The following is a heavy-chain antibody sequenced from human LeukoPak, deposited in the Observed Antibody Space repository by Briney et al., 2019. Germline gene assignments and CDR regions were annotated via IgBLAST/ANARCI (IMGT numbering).Heavy chain of an antibody. D-gene: IGHD6-19*01. CDR3: AKDGYSSSDY. V-gene: IGHV3-23*01. J-gene: IGHJ4*02. CDR1: GFTFSSYA. CDR2: ISGSGDNT. Sequence: GGSLRLSCAASGFTFSSYAMSWVRQAPGKGLEWVSGISGSGDNTYYADSVKGRFTISRDNSKNTLYVQVNSLGTEDTAAYYCAKDGYSSSDYWGQGTLATVSS.